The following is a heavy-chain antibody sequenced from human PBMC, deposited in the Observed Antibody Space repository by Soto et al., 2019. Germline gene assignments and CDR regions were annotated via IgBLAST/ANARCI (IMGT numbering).Heavy chain of an antibody. Sequence: ASVKVSCKTSGYAFTNYGITWVRQAPGQGLEWMGWISTLNDNTNYAQRFRGRVSMTADSSTTTAYMELRSLRPDDTAVYYCARVKTGTGDYFDYWGQGTPVTVSS. J-gene: IGHJ4*02. D-gene: IGHD1-1*01. CDR1: GYAFTNYG. CDR3: ARVKTGTGDYFDY. CDR2: ISTLNDNT. V-gene: IGHV1-18*01.